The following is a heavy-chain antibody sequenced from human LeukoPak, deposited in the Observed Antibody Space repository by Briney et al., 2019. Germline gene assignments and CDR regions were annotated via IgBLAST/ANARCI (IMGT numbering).Heavy chain of an antibody. CDR2: MDKETNLYAT. Sequence: GGSLTLSCVASGFTFSDSAIHWVRQCSGKGLEWIGHMDKETNLYATALAASVKGRFTVSRDDSKNTAYLHMNSLKTEDTALYYCTRDSGTYNWFDPWGQGTLVTVSS. V-gene: IGHV3-73*01. J-gene: IGHJ5*02. D-gene: IGHD1-26*01. CDR1: GFTFSDSA. CDR3: TRDSGTYNWFDP.